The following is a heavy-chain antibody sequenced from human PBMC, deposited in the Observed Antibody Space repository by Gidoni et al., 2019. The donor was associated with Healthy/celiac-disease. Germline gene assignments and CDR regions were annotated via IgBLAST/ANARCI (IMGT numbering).Heavy chain of an antibody. V-gene: IGHV1-18*01. J-gene: IGHJ5*02. CDR1: GYTFTSYG. Sequence: SVKVSCKASGYTFTSYGIRWVRQATGQGLEWMGWISAYNGNTNYAQKLQGRVTMTTDTSTSTAYMELRSLRSDDTAVYYCARDPEDYDFWSGFPLGHWFDPWGQGTLVTVSS. D-gene: IGHD3-3*01. CDR3: ARDPEDYDFWSGFPLGHWFDP. CDR2: ISAYNGNT.